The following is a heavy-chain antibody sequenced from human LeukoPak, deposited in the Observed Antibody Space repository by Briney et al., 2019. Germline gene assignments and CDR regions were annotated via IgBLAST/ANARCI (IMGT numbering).Heavy chain of an antibody. CDR2: VYYSGST. CDR3: ARVVGYCSSTSCYGPQVINY. V-gene: IGHV4-59*01. D-gene: IGHD2-2*01. Sequence: PSETLSLTCTVSGGSISTYYWSWIRQPPGKGLKWIGYVYYSGSTNYNPSLMGRVTMSVDTSKKQFSLKLSSVTAADTAVYYCARVVGYCSSTSCYGPQVINYWGQGTLVTVSS. CDR1: GGSISTYY. J-gene: IGHJ4*02.